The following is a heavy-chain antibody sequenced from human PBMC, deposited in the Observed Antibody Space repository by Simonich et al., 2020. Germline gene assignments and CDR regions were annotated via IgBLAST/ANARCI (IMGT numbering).Heavy chain of an antibody. CDR1: GFTFSSYA. CDR3: AKDFGESINKVVVGNDAFGI. CDR2: ISGSGGST. V-gene: IGHV3-23*01. J-gene: IGHJ3*02. D-gene: IGHD2-15*01. Sequence: GGGLVQPGGSLRLSCAASGFTFSSYAMSWVRQAPGRGLEWVSAISGSGGSTYYADSVKGRFTISRDNSTNTRDLQMNSLGAEDTAVYYGAKDFGESINKVVVGNDAFGIWGQGKKVTGSS.